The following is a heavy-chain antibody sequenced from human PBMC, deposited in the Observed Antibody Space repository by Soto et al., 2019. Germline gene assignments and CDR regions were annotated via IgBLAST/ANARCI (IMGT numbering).Heavy chain of an antibody. CDR1: GGSISSGDYY. J-gene: IGHJ4*02. CDR3: ARINYYDSSGYSYYFDY. V-gene: IGHV4-30-4*01. Sequence: QVQLQESGPGLVKPSQTLSLTCTVCGGSISSGDYYWSWIRQPPGKGVEWIGYIYYSGSTYYNPSLKSRVTISVDTSKNQFSLKLSSVTAADTAVYYCARINYYDSSGYSYYFDYWGQGTLVTVSS. D-gene: IGHD3-22*01. CDR2: IYYSGST.